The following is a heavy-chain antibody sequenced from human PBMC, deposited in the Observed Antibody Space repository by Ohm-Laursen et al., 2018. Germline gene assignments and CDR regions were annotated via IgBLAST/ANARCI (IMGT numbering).Heavy chain of an antibody. D-gene: IGHD5-12*01. J-gene: IGHJ6*02. V-gene: IGHV4-4*07. Sequence: TLSLTCAVSGASIRNYYWSWIRQPAGKGLEWIGRIYASGSNNYNPPLKSRVTMSVDRSKNQFSLKLSSVTAADTAVYYCAAYSGYDWVYGMDVWGQGTTVTVSS. CDR1: GASIRNYY. CDR3: AAYSGYDWVYGMDV. CDR2: IYASGSN.